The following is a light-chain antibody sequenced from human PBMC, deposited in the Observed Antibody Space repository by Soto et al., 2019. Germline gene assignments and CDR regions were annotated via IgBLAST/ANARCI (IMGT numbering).Light chain of an antibody. CDR2: DAT. CDR3: QQRYNWPPYT. J-gene: IGKJ2*01. V-gene: IGKV3-11*01. CDR1: QTVSSY. Sequence: EIVLTQSPATLSLSPGERATLSCRASQTVSSYLAWYQQKPGQAPRLLIYDATNRATGIPARFSGSGSGTDFTLTISSLDPEDVAVYYCQQRYNWPPYTFGQGTKLVIK.